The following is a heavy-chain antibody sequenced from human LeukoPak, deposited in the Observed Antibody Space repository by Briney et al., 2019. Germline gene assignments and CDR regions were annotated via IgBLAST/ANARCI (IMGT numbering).Heavy chain of an antibody. CDR2: IYSSGSA. D-gene: IGHD3-22*01. J-gene: IGHJ4*01. CDR1: GASINNNF. V-gene: IGHV4-59*08. Sequence: TSETLSLTCTVSGASINNNFWTWIRQRPGKGLEWIGYIYSSGSANYNPSLKSRVIISRDTSKNQISLNLTSVTAADTALYFCARHRDYYDTWGHGTLVTVSS. CDR3: ARHRDYYDT.